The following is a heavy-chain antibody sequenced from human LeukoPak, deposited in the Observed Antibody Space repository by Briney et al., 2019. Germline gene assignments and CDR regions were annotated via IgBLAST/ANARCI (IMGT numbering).Heavy chain of an antibody. CDR2: IRYSGST. Sequence: KTSETLSFTCEVSGDSLSSGGYSWSWIRQPPGKGLEWIGYIRYSGSTYYNPSLKSRLTMSVEASKTQFSLRLSSVTAADTAVYHCARARWAAGTVDYWGQGTLVTVSS. D-gene: IGHD6-13*01. V-gene: IGHV4-30-4*07. CDR3: ARARWAAGTVDY. J-gene: IGHJ4*02. CDR1: GDSLSSGGYS.